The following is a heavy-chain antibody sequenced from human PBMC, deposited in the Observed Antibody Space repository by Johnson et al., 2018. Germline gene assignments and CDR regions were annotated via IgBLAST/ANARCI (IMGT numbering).Heavy chain of an antibody. CDR3: AKTDPYYDVWSGYLNMDV. J-gene: IGHJ6*03. D-gene: IGHD3-3*01. V-gene: IGHV3-30-3*02. CDR1: GFTFSSYA. CDR2: ISYDGSNK. Sequence: QVQLVQSGGGVVQPGRSLRLSCAASGFTFSSYAMHWVRQAPGKGLEWVAVISYDGSNKYYADSVKGRFTISRDNSKNTLYLQMKSLRAEDTAVYYFAKTDPYYDVWSGYLNMDVWGKGTTVTVSS.